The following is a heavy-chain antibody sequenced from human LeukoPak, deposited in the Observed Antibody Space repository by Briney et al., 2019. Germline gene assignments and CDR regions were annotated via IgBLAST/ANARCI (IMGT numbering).Heavy chain of an antibody. J-gene: IGHJ6*03. CDR3: AKGGGGTYYYYMDV. Sequence: GGSLRLSCAASGFTFSSYAMSWFRQAPGKGLEWVSAISGSGGSTYYADSVKGRFTISRDNSKNTLYLQMNSLRAEDTAVYYCAKGGGGTYYYYMDVWGKGTTVTVSS. V-gene: IGHV3-23*01. D-gene: IGHD2-15*01. CDR1: GFTFSSYA. CDR2: ISGSGGST.